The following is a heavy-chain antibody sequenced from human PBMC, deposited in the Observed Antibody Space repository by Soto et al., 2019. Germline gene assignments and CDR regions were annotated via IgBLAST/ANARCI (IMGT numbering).Heavy chain of an antibody. CDR1: GFTFSSYA. Sequence: PGGSLRLSCAASGFTFSSYAMSWVRQAPGKGLEWVSAISGSGGSTYYADSVKGRFTISRDNSKNTLYLQMNSLRAEDTAVYYCARDYLIGGGYFDYWGQGTLVTVSS. D-gene: IGHD3-16*01. CDR2: ISGSGGST. CDR3: ARDYLIGGGYFDY. V-gene: IGHV3-23*01. J-gene: IGHJ4*02.